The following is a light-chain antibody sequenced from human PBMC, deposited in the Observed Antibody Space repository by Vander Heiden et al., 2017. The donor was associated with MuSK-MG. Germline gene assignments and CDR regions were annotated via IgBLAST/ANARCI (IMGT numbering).Light chain of an antibody. J-gene: IGKJ4*01. Sequence: DIQMTQSPSSLSASLGDRVTITCRASESIINYLNWFQHKPGKAPKLLIYAASSLQSGAPSRFSGSGSGTDFTLTIGRLQPEDVATYFCQQTHSTPLTFGGGTKVEIK. CDR3: QQTHSTPLT. CDR1: ESIINY. V-gene: IGKV1-39*01. CDR2: AAS.